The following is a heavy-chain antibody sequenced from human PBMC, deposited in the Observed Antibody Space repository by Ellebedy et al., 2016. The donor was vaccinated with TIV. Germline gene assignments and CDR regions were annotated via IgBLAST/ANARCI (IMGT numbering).Heavy chain of an antibody. CDR3: AKDIGVARLDYGMDV. Sequence: GGSLRLSXAASGFTFSSYGMHWVRQAPGKGLEWVSGISWNSGSIGYADSVKGRFTISRDNAKNSLYLQMNSLRAEDTALYYCAKDIGVARLDYGMDVWGQGTTVTVSS. CDR1: GFTFSSYG. V-gene: IGHV3-9*01. J-gene: IGHJ6*02. D-gene: IGHD2-21*01. CDR2: ISWNSGSI.